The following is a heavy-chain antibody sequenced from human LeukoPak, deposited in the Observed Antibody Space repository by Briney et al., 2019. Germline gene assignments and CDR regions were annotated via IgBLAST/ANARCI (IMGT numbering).Heavy chain of an antibody. V-gene: IGHV3-30*02. D-gene: IGHD5-18*01. J-gene: IGHJ4*02. CDR2: IRYGGSNK. CDR1: GFTFSSYA. Sequence: GGSLRLSCAASGFTFSSYAMSWVRQAPGKGLEWVAFIRYGGSNKYYADSVKGRFTISRDNSKNTLYLQVNSLRAEDTAVYYCARDLSGVTGYTYGRGIDYWGQGTLVTVSS. CDR3: ARDLSGVTGYTYGRGIDY.